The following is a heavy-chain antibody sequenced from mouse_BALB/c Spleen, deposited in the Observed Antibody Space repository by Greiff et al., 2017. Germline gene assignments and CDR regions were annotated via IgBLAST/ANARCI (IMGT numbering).Heavy chain of an antibody. CDR1: GYTFTSYD. CDR3: ARTRYYFDY. J-gene: IGHJ2*01. CDR2: IFPGDGST. Sequence: VQLQQSGAELVKPGASVKLSCKASGYTFTSYDINWVRQRPEQGLAWIGWIFPGDGSTKYNEKFKGKATLTTDKSSSTAYMQLSRLTSEDSAVYFCARTRYYFDYWGQGTTLTVSS. V-gene: IGHV1S56*01.